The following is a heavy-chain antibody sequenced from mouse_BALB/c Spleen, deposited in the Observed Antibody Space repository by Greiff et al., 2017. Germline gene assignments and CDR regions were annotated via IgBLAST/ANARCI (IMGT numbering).Heavy chain of an antibody. CDR2: INPSTGYT. D-gene: IGHD2-1*01. CDR3: ARSRGNLYAMDY. CDR1: GYTFTSYW. J-gene: IGHJ4*01. V-gene: IGHV1-7*01. Sequence: VKLVESGAELAKPGASVKMSCKASGYTFTSYWMHWVKQRPGQGLEWIGYINPSTGYTEYNQKFKDKATLTADKSSSTAYMQLSSLTSEDSAVYYCARSRGNLYAMDYWGQGTSVTVSS.